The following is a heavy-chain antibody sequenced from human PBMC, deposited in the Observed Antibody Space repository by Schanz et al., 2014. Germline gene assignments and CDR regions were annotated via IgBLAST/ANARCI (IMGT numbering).Heavy chain of an antibody. CDR2: IYNSGST. J-gene: IGHJ6*02. Sequence: QVQLQESGPGLVKPSEALSLTCTVSGGSISSHFWTWIRQPPGKGLEWIGNIYNSGSTKYNPSVKSRVTIAVDTSKNQFSLKLSSVTAADTAAYYCASGGVPAIRVLPRGYDYYYAMDVWGQGTTVIVSS. D-gene: IGHD3-16*01. V-gene: IGHV4-59*11. CDR1: GGSISSHF. CDR3: ASGGVPAIRVLPRGYDYYYAMDV.